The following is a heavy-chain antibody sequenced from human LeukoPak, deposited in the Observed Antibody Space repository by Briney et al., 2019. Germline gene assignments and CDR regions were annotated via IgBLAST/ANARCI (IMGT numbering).Heavy chain of an antibody. V-gene: IGHV3-48*04. CDR2: ISTSSSTI. D-gene: IGHD5-12*01. J-gene: IGHJ4*02. CDR3: ARTDRQYSGGTEDY. CDR1: AFTFSSYN. Sequence: GGSLRLSCAASAFTFSSYNMNWVRQAPGKGLEWVSYISTSSSTIYYADSVKGRFTISRDNAKNSLYLQMNSLRAEDTAVYYCARTDRQYSGGTEDYWGQGTLVTVSS.